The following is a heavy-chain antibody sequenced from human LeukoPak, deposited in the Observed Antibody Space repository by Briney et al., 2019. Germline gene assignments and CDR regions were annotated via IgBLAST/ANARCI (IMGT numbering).Heavy chain of an antibody. CDR1: KCAVTSKG. CDR3: AREVKGSSSPFDY. Sequence: GATAKGFCKGCKCAVTSKGVSCVGRAPGQKNEWMGWISAYNGNTNYAQKLQVRVTMTTDTSTSTAYMELRSLRSDDTAVYCCAREVKGSSSPFDYWGQGTLVTVSS. V-gene: IGHV1-18*01. J-gene: IGHJ4*02. CDR2: ISAYNGNT. D-gene: IGHD6-6*01.